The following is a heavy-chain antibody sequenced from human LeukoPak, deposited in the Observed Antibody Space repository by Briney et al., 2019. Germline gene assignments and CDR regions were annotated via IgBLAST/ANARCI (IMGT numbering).Heavy chain of an antibody. Sequence: GGPLRLSCAASGLPLNSYAMSWVRQAPGKGLVWVSAIRGSGGSTYYADSVKGRFTRSRENSKITLYLQMDSRRAEDMAVYYCAKVRPLIVVVITLFDYWVQGTLVTVSS. CDR1: GLPLNSYA. CDR3: AKVRPLIVVVITLFDY. V-gene: IGHV3-23*01. D-gene: IGHD3-22*01. CDR2: IRGSGGST. J-gene: IGHJ4*02.